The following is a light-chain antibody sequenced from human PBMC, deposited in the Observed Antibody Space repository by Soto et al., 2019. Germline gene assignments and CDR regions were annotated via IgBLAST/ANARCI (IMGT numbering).Light chain of an antibody. V-gene: IGKV1-39*01. Sequence: SHITQSPSSLSASVGYRVTIPCRASQIINSYLNWYHQKPGKAPELLIYASSILQSGVPSRFSGSGSGTDFTLTISSLQPEDLGTYSCQQSNSSPLTFGGGTKVDIK. CDR3: QQSNSSPLT. J-gene: IGKJ4*01. CDR2: ASS. CDR1: QIINSY.